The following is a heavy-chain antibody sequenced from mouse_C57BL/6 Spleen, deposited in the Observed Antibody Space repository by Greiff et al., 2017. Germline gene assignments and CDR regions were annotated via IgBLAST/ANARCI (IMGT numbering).Heavy chain of an antibody. V-gene: IGHV1-20*01. Sequence: VQLKQSGPELVKPGDSVKISCKASGYSFTGYFMNWVMQSHGKSLEWIGRINPYNGDTFYNQKFKGKATLTVDKSSSTAHMELRSLTSEDSAVYYCARGRIYDGYYAMDYWGQGTSVTVSS. J-gene: IGHJ4*01. CDR3: ARGRIYDGYYAMDY. D-gene: IGHD2-3*01. CDR1: GYSFTGYF. CDR2: INPYNGDT.